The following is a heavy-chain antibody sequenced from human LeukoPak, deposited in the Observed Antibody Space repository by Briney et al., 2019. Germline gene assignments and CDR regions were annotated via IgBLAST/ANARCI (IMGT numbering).Heavy chain of an antibody. CDR1: GYTFTGYY. V-gene: IGHV1-2*02. J-gene: IGHJ5*02. D-gene: IGHD1-1*01. CDR3: AREKLSSNWFDP. CDR2: INPNSGGT. Sequence: ASVKVSCKASGYTFTGYYMHWVRQAPGQGLEWMGWINPNSGGTNCAQKFQGRVTMTRDTSISTAYMELSRLRSDDTAVYYCAREKLSSNWFDPWGQGTLVTVSS.